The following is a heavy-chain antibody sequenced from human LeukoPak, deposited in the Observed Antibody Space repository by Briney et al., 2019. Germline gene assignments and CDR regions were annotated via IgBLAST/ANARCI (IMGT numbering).Heavy chain of an antibody. CDR1: GFTFSSYA. CDR2: ISGSGGST. D-gene: IGHD3-3*01. CDR3: AKPQYYDFWSGTKGNYYYGMDV. V-gene: IGHV3-23*01. Sequence: PGGSLRLSCAASGFTFSSYAMSWVRQAPGKGLEWGSAISGSGGSTYYADSVKGRFTISRDNSKNTLYLQMNSLRAEDTAVYYCAKPQYYDFWSGTKGNYYYGMDVWGQGTTVTVSS. J-gene: IGHJ6*02.